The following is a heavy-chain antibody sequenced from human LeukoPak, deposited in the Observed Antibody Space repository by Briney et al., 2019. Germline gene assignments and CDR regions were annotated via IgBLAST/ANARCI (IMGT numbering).Heavy chain of an antibody. CDR1: GFSFSSYA. V-gene: IGHV3-30*04. CDR3: ARVSQWLVSH. Sequence: GGSLRLSCAASGFSFSSYAMHWVRQAPGKGLEWVAVISYDGSNKYYAEFVKGRFTISRDNAKNSLFLQMNSLRAEDTAVYYCARVSQWLVSHWGQGTLVTVSS. D-gene: IGHD6-19*01. J-gene: IGHJ4*02. CDR2: ISYDGSNK.